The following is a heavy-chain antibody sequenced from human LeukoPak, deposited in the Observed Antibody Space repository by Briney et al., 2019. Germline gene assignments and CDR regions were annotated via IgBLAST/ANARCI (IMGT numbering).Heavy chain of an antibody. D-gene: IGHD3-22*01. V-gene: IGHV3-33*01. Sequence: GRSLRLSCAASGFTFSRYGMHWVRQAPGKGLEWVAVIWYDGSNKYYAESVKGRFTISRDNSKNTLHLQMNSLRAEDTAVYYCARGADSSGYYSIFYFDYWGQGTLVTVSS. J-gene: IGHJ4*02. CDR2: IWYDGSNK. CDR3: ARGADSSGYYSIFYFDY. CDR1: GFTFSRYG.